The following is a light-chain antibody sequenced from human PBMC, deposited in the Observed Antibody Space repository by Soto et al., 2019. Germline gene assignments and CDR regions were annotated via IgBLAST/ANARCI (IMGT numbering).Light chain of an antibody. Sequence: DIVMTQSPDSLAVSLGERATITCRSSRSVLFSTTNKTYVAWYQHRTGRPPRLLLYWASTRESGVPDRFTGGESGTDFTLTIDNLQAEDVAVYYCQQYFSTPFTFGGGTKVDIK. V-gene: IGKV4-1*01. CDR3: QQYFSTPFT. CDR1: RSVLFSTTNKTY. J-gene: IGKJ4*01. CDR2: WAS.